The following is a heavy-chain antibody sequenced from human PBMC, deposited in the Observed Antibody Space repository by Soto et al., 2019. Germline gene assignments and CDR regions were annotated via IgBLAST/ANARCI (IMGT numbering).Heavy chain of an antibody. CDR2: ISGSGGST. D-gene: IGHD3-22*01. CDR1: GFTFSSYA. CDR3: AKDGVYAYYDSSGYYFGY. V-gene: IGHV3-23*01. Sequence: EVQLLESGGGLVQPGGSPRLSCAASGFTFSSYAMSWVRQAPGKGLEWVSAISGSGGSTYYADSVKGRFTISRDNSKNTLYLQMNSLRAEDTAVYYCAKDGVYAYYDSSGYYFGYWGQGTLVTVSS. J-gene: IGHJ4*02.